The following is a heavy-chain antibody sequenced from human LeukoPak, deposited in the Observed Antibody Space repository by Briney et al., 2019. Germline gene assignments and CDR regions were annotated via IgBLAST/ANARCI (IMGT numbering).Heavy chain of an antibody. D-gene: IGHD3-10*01. J-gene: IGHJ4*02. CDR3: ARGGVDGSGSYYNFDY. V-gene: IGHV1-8*01. Sequence: SSVKVSCKASGYTFTSYDINWVRQATGQGLEWMGWMNPNSGNTGYAQKFQGRVTMTRNTSISTAYMELSSLRSEDTAVYYCARGGVDGSGSYYNFDYWGQGTLVTVSS. CDR2: MNPNSGNT. CDR1: GYTFTSYD.